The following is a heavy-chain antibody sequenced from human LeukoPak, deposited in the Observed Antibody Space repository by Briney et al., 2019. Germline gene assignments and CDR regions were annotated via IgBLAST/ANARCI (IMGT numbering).Heavy chain of an antibody. V-gene: IGHV4-59*01. CDR2: IYYSGST. CDR3: ARDGYSGDDGL. D-gene: IGHD5-12*01. CDR1: GGSISSYY. J-gene: IGHJ4*02. Sequence: SETLSLTCTVSGGSISSYYWSWIRRPPGKGLEWIGYIYYSGSTNYNPTLKSRVTISVDTSKNQFSLKLSSVTAADTAVYYCARDGYSGDDGLWGQGTLVTVSS.